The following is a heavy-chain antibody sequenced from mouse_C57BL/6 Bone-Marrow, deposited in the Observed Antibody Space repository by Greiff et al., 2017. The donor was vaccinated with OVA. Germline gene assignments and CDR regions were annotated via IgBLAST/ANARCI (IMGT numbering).Heavy chain of an antibody. V-gene: IGHV3-6*01. D-gene: IGHD4-1*01. CDR3: AREANWPFAY. J-gene: IGHJ3*01. Sequence: EVQLQESGPGLVKPSQSLSLTYSVTGYSITSGYYWNWIRQFPGNKLEWMGYISYDGSNNYNPSLKNRISITRDTSKNQFFLKLNSVTTEDTATYYCAREANWPFAYWGQGTLVTVSA. CDR2: ISYDGSN. CDR1: GYSITSGYY.